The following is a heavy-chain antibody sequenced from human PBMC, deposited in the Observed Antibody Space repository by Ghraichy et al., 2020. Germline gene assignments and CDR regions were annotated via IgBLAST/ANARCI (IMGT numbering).Heavy chain of an antibody. V-gene: IGHV2-70*01. D-gene: IGHD2-2*02. Sequence: SGPTLVKPTQTLTLTCTFSGFSFSTSGMCVSWIRQPPGKALEWLALVDWDDDKYYSTSLKTRLAISKDTSKNQVVLTMTNLDPVDTATYYCARGRCGSTACYNVDYWGQGTLVTVSS. CDR1: GFSFSTSGMC. J-gene: IGHJ4*02. CDR3: ARGRCGSTACYNVDY. CDR2: VDWDDDK.